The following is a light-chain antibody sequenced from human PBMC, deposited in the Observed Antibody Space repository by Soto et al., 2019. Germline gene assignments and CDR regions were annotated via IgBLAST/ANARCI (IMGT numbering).Light chain of an antibody. CDR2: DAS. Sequence: EIVLTQSPATLSLSPGERATLSCRASQSFSSYLAWYQQKPGQAPRLLIYDASNRATGIPARFSGSGSGTDFTLTISSLEPEEFAVYYCQQRSNWPLTFGGGNKVEIK. J-gene: IGKJ4*01. CDR1: QSFSSY. V-gene: IGKV3-11*01. CDR3: QQRSNWPLT.